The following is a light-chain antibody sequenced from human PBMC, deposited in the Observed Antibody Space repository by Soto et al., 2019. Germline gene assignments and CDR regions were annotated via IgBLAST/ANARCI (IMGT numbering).Light chain of an antibody. CDR1: QSVSSSY. CDR2: GAS. Sequence: EIVLTQSPGNLSLSPGERATLSCRASQSVSSSYLAWYQQKPGQAPRLLIYGASSRATGIPDRFSGSGSGTDFTLTISRLEPDVLSVCYYQQYGSSSISFCQDTRPEI. CDR3: QQYGSSSIS. J-gene: IGKJ5*01. V-gene: IGKV3-20*01.